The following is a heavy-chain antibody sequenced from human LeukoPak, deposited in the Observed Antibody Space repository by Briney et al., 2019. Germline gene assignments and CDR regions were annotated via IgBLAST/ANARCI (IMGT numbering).Heavy chain of an antibody. D-gene: IGHD3-10*01. Sequence: PGGTLRLSCAASGFTFSSYGMHWVRQAPGKGLEWVAVISYDGSNKYYAVSVKGRFTISRDNSKNTLYLQMNSLRAEYTAVYYCAKNYGSGSYLGDYWGQGTLVTVSS. CDR2: ISYDGSNK. V-gene: IGHV3-30*18. J-gene: IGHJ4*02. CDR1: GFTFSSYG. CDR3: AKNYGSGSYLGDY.